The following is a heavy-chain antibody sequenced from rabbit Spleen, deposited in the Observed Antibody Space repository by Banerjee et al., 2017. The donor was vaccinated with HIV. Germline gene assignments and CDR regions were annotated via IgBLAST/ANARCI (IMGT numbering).Heavy chain of an antibody. CDR2: IYAGSSGST. Sequence: QSLEESGGGLVKPEGSLTLTCKASGFDFSSGYDMCWVRQAPGKGLEWIACIYAGSSGSTYSATWAKGRFTLSKTSSTTMTLQMTTLTAADTATYFCARDAGTSFSTYGMDLWGPGTLVTVS. CDR1: GFDFSSGYD. D-gene: IGHD8-1*01. CDR3: ARDAGTSFSTYGMDL. V-gene: IGHV1S40*01. J-gene: IGHJ6*01.